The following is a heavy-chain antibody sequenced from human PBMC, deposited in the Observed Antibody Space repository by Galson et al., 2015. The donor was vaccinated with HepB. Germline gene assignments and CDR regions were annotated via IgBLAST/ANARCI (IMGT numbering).Heavy chain of an antibody. D-gene: IGHD3-3*01. CDR3: VFLRDYDLKPVDF. CDR2: ISSSSTTM. J-gene: IGHJ4*02. Sequence: SLRLSCAASKFIFSTYTMNWVRQAPGKGLEWVSYISSSSTTMDYADSVKGRFTISRDNAKNSLYLQMNSRIAEYTTVYYCVFLRDYDLKPVDFWGQGTLVTVSS. CDR1: KFIFSTYT. V-gene: IGHV3-48*04.